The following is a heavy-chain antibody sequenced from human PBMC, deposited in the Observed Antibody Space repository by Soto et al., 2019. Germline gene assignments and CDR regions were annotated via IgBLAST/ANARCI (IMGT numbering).Heavy chain of an antibody. CDR2: IWYDGSNK. J-gene: IGHJ6*02. Sequence: PGGSLRLSCASSGLTFSSYGMHWVRQAPGKGLEWVAVIWYDGSNKYYADSVKGRFTISRDNSKNTLYLQMNSLRAEDTAVYYCARFHTAMAKYYYYGMDVWGQGTTVTVSS. CDR1: GLTFSSYG. D-gene: IGHD5-18*01. CDR3: ARFHTAMAKYYYYGMDV. V-gene: IGHV3-33*01.